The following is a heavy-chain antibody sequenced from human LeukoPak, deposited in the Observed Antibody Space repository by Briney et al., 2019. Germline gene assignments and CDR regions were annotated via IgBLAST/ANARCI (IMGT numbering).Heavy chain of an antibody. D-gene: IGHD3-10*01. CDR1: GITLSSYW. CDR3: ARGLRGDYYYDMDV. V-gene: IGHV3-74*01. J-gene: IGHJ6*02. Sequence: PGGSLRLSCAASGITLSSYWMHWVRQAPGKGLVWVSRINSDGSSTTYADSVKGRFTISRENAKNSLYLQMNSLRAGDTAVYYCARGLRGDYYYDMDVWGQGTTVTVSS. CDR2: INSDGSST.